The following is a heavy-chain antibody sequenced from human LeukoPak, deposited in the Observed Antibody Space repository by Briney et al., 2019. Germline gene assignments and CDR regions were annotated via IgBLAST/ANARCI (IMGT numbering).Heavy chain of an antibody. D-gene: IGHD1-1*01. V-gene: IGHV1-69*05. CDR3: ARFRLNAAFDI. Sequence: ASVRVSCKASGGTFSSYAISWVRQAPGQGLEWMGRIIPIFGTANYAQKFQGRVTITTDESTSTAYLELSSLRSEDTAVYYCARFRLNAAFDIWGQGTMVTVSS. CDR2: IIPIFGTA. J-gene: IGHJ3*02. CDR1: GGTFSSYA.